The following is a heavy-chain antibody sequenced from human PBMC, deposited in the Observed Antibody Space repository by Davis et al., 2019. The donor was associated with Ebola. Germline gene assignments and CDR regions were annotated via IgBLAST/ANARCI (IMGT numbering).Heavy chain of an antibody. CDR1: GYTFTSYY. V-gene: IGHV1-46*01. J-gene: IGHJ5*02. Sequence: ASVKVSCKASGYTFTSYYMHWVRQAPGQGLEWMGIINPSGGSTSYAQKFQGRVTMTRDTSISTAYMELSRLRSDDTAVYYCARDLGKEWLINNWFDPWGQGTLVTVSS. CDR3: ARDLGKEWLINNWFDP. D-gene: IGHD6-19*01. CDR2: INPSGGST.